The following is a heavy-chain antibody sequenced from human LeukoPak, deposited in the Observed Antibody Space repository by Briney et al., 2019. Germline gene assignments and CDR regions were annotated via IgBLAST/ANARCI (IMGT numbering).Heavy chain of an antibody. V-gene: IGHV4-39*07. CDR1: GGSISSSNYY. CDR3: ARAGGYGLIDY. Sequence: KPSETLSLTCTVSGGSISSSNYYWGWIRQPPGKGVEWIGGIYYSGSTYYNPSLKSRVTISVDTSKNQFSLKLSSVTAADTAVYYCARAGGYGLIDYWGQGTMVTVSS. J-gene: IGHJ4*02. CDR2: IYYSGST. D-gene: IGHD5-18*01.